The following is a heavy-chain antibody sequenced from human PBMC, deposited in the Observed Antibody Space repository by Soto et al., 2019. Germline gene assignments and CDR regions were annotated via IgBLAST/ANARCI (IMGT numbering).Heavy chain of an antibody. CDR3: AKGAHDTPMDFILAD. CDR1: GFTFGSYG. CDR2: ISNDGTNK. Sequence: QLQLVESGGGAVQPGRSLRLSCAASGFTFGSYGMHWVRQAPGKGLEWVAVISNDGTNKYYEDCVKGRFTISRDNSKNTLYLKMDSLRVEDKAVYYCAKGAHDTPMDFILADWGQGTLVTVTS. J-gene: IGHJ4*02. V-gene: IGHV3-30*18. D-gene: IGHD5-18*01.